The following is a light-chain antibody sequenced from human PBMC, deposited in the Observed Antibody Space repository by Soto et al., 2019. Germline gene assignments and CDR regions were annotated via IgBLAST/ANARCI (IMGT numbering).Light chain of an antibody. J-gene: IGKJ5*01. CDR2: LGS. V-gene: IGKV2-28*01. Sequence: DIVMTPSPLPLPATPGEPASISCRSSQSLLHSNGYNYLDWYLQKPGQSPQLLIYLGSNRASGVPDRFSGSGSGTDFTLKISRVEAEDVGVYYCMQALQTPITFGQGTRLEN. CDR3: MQALQTPIT. CDR1: QSLLHSNGYNY.